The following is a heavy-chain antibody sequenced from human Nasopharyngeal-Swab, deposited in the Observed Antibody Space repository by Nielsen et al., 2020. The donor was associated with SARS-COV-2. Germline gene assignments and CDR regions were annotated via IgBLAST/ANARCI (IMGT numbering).Heavy chain of an antibody. CDR3: ARSQKGYYYDSSGYFY. D-gene: IGHD3-22*01. CDR2: IYYSGST. Sequence: GSLRLSCTVSGGSISSYYWSWIRQPPGKGLEWIGYIYYSGSTNYNPSLKSRVTISVDTSKNQFSLKLSSVTAADTAVYYCARSQKGYYYDSSGYFYWGQGTLVTVSS. J-gene: IGHJ4*02. CDR1: GGSISSYY. V-gene: IGHV4-59*12.